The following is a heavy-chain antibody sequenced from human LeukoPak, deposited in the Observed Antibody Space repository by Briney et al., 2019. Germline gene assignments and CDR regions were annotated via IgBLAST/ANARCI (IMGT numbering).Heavy chain of an antibody. Sequence: GRSLRLSCAASGFTFSTHGMHWVRQAPGKGLEWVAVISYDGSNQYYADSVQGRFTISRDNSKNTLFLQVNSLRTEDTAVYYCAKGGQQLVCYSFDYWGQGALVTVSS. V-gene: IGHV3-30*18. D-gene: IGHD6-13*01. CDR2: ISYDGSNQ. CDR3: AKGGQQLVCYSFDY. J-gene: IGHJ4*02. CDR1: GFTFSTHG.